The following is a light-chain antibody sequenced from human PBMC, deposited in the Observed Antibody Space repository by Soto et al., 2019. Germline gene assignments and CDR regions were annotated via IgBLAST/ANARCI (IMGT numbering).Light chain of an antibody. CDR1: QVITND. CDR3: QQYNSYSWT. V-gene: IGKV1-17*01. CDR2: AAS. J-gene: IGKJ1*01. Sequence: IQITQSPSSLSASVGDRLSITCRASQVITNDLGWYQQKPGKAPKRLIYAASTLQSGVPSRFSGSGSGTEFTLTISSLQPGDFATYYCQQYNSYSWTFGQGTKVDIK.